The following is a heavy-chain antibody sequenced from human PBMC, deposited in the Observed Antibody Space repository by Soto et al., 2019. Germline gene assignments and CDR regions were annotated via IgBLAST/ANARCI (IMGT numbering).Heavy chain of an antibody. J-gene: IGHJ4*02. V-gene: IGHV4-4*07. D-gene: IGHD3-10*01. Sequence: QVQLQESGPGLIKPSETLSLSCSVPGGSITSYYWNWIRQPAGRGLEWIGRFYSSGSPNYNPSLKSRVPLSVATSKNQLSLTLTSVTAADTAVYYCAREYYSGSGTYYAPFDIWGQGILVTVSS. CDR2: FYSSGSP. CDR3: AREYYSGSGTYYAPFDI. CDR1: GGSITSYY.